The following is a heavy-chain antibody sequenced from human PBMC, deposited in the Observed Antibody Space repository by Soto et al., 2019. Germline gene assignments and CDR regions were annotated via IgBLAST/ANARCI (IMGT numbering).Heavy chain of an antibody. D-gene: IGHD3-10*01. J-gene: IGHJ4*01. CDR3: AHRRGLLTFDH. CDR1: GFSLSTSGVG. V-gene: IGHV2-5*01. Sequence: ITLKESAPTLVKPTQTLTLTCTFSGFSLSTSGVGVGWIRQPPGKALDWLALIYWNDDKRYSPSLKSRLTTDKDTSKNQVILTTTTMDPVDTATYSCAHRRGLLTFDHWGHGTLVTVSS. CDR2: IYWNDDK.